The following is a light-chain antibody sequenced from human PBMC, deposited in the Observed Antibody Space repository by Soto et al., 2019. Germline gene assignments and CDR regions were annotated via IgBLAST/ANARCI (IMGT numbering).Light chain of an antibody. J-gene: IGLJ2*01. CDR3: QVWHIGSYRG. CDR1: NVGSKV. V-gene: IGLV3-21*02. Sequence: SYELTQPPSVSVAPGQTATSSCGGNNVGSKVVHWYQQKPGQAPVLVVYDDTYRPSGIPERFSGSNAGNTATVTISRVEAGDEAYYYCQVWHIGSYRGFGGGTKLTVL. CDR2: DDT.